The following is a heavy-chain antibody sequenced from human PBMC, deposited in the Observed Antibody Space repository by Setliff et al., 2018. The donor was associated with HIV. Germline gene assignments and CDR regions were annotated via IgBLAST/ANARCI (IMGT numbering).Heavy chain of an antibody. Sequence: PGGSLRLSCAASGFTFSAYAMTWVRRAPGRGLEWVSATTSNGRTTDYAESVRGRFTLSRDNSKNTLYLQMNSLRAEDTAVYYCARDPFLAQGFWSGYYSDYWGQGTLVTVSS. D-gene: IGHD3-3*01. CDR3: ARDPFLAQGFWSGYYSDY. V-gene: IGHV3-23*01. CDR2: TTSNGRTT. J-gene: IGHJ4*02. CDR1: GFTFSAYA.